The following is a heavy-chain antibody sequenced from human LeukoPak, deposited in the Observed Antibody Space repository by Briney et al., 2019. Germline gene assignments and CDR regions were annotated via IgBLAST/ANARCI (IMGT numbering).Heavy chain of an antibody. CDR2: INHSGST. CDR3: ARGDGIAVAGNRYFDY. CDR1: GGSFSGYY. J-gene: IGHJ4*02. Sequence: SETLSHTCAVYGGSFSGYYWSWIRQPPGKGLEWIGEINHSGSTNYNPSLKSRVTISVDTSKNQFSLKLSSVTAADTAVYYCARGDGIAVAGNRYFDYWGQGTLVTVSS. D-gene: IGHD6-19*01. V-gene: IGHV4-34*01.